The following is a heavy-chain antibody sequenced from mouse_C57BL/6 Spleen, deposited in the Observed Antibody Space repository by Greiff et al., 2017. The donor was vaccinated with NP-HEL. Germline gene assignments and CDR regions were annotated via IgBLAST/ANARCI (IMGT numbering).Heavy chain of an antibody. CDR1: GYTFTSYW. CDR2: IDPSDSET. D-gene: IGHD1-1*01. CDR3: ARSGGSSYFYYAMDY. V-gene: IGHV1-52*01. Sequence: QVQLQQPGAELVRPGSSVKLSCKASGYTFTSYWMHWVKQRPIQGLEWIGNIDPSDSETHYNQKFKDKATLSVDTSSSKAYMQLSSLTSEDSAVYYCARSGGSSYFYYAMDYWGQGTSVTVSS. J-gene: IGHJ4*01.